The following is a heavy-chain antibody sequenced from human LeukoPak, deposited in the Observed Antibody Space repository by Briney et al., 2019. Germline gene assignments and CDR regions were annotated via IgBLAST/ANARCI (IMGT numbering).Heavy chain of an antibody. CDR2: MNPNSGNT. Sequence: VASVKVSCKASGYTFTSYDINWVRQATGQGLEWVGWMNPNSGNTGYAQKFRGRVTMTRNTSISTAYMELSSLGSEDTAVYYCARGAPGSYCSGGSCPYFDYWGQGTLVAVSS. V-gene: IGHV1-8*01. CDR1: GYTFTSYD. D-gene: IGHD2-15*01. J-gene: IGHJ4*02. CDR3: ARGAPGSYCSGGSCPYFDY.